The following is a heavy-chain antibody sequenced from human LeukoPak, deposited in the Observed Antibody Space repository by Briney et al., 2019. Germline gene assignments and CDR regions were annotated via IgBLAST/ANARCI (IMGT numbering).Heavy chain of an antibody. CDR1: GGSISSSSSY. Sequence: SETLSLTCTVSGGSISSSSSYWGWIRQPPGKGLEWIGTIYYSGSTFDNPSLKSRITMSVDTSKNQFSLRLSSVTAADTAVYYCARQVVVMGWRDAFHIWGQGTMVTVSS. CDR3: ARQVVVMGWRDAFHI. CDR2: IYYSGST. D-gene: IGHD3-22*01. V-gene: IGHV4-39*01. J-gene: IGHJ3*02.